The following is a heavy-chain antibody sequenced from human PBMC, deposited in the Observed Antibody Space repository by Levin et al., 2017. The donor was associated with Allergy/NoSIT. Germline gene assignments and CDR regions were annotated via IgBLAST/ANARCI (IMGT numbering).Heavy chain of an antibody. CDR2: ISYRGST. V-gene: IGHV4-61*01. Sequence: PSETLSLTCSVSGGSVSGGRYFWSWIRQPPGKGLEWIGHISYRGSTNYNPSLKSRITISVDTSKNQFSLKLSSVTAADTAVYYWASGITLWRYWGQGTLVTVSS. CDR1: GGSVSGGRYF. CDR3: ASGITLWRY. D-gene: IGHD1-14*01. J-gene: IGHJ4*02.